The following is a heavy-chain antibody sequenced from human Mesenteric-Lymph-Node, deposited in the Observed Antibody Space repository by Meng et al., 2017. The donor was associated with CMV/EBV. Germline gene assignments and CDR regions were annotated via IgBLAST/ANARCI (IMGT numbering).Heavy chain of an antibody. V-gene: IGHV3-30*04. Sequence: CEASGLNFSSYAMHWVRQATGKGLEWVAVISYDGTNKYYADSVKGRFTISRDNSKNTLYLQMNSLRAEDTAVYYCARGHGYDPYFDYWGQGTLVTVSS. J-gene: IGHJ4*02. D-gene: IGHD5-12*01. CDR2: ISYDGTNK. CDR3: ARGHGYDPYFDY. CDR1: GLNFSSYA.